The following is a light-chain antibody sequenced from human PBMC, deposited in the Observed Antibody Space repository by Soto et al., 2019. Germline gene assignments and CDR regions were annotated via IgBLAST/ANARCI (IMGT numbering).Light chain of an antibody. V-gene: IGLV2-14*01. Sequence: QCALTRAASVTGSHGRSITIPTTGTGSDVGGYNYVSWYQQHPGKAPKFMIYDVSNRPSGVSNRFSGSKSGNTASLTISGLQAEDEADYYCCSYTTSNTRQIVFGTGTKVTVL. CDR3: CSYTTSNTRQIV. J-gene: IGLJ1*01. CDR2: DVS. CDR1: GSDVGGYNY.